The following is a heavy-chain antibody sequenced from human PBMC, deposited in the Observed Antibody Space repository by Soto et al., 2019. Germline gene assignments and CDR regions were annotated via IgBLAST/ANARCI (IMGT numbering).Heavy chain of an antibody. CDR3: ARDPDYDILTGPYYYYYGMDV. D-gene: IGHD3-9*01. V-gene: IGHV1-18*01. J-gene: IGHJ6*02. Sequence: ASVKVSCKASGYTFTSYGISWVRQAPGQRLEWMGWISAYNGNTNYAQKLQGRVTMTTDTSTSTAYMELRSLRSDDTAVYYCARDPDYDILTGPYYYYYGMDVWGQGTTVTVSS. CDR1: GYTFTSYG. CDR2: ISAYNGNT.